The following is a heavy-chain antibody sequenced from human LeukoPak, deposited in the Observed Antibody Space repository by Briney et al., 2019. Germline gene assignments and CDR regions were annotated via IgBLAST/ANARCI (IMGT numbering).Heavy chain of an antibody. CDR2: INHSGST. CDR3: ARGPPRGRWLQRYFDY. J-gene: IGHJ4*02. D-gene: IGHD5-24*01. CDR1: GFTFSDNY. Sequence: GSLRLSCAASGFTFSDNYMSWIRQPPGKGLEWIGEINHSGSTNYNPSLKSRVTISVDTSKNQFSLKLSSVTAADTAVYYCARGPPRGRWLQRYFDYWGQGTLVTVSS. V-gene: IGHV4-34*01.